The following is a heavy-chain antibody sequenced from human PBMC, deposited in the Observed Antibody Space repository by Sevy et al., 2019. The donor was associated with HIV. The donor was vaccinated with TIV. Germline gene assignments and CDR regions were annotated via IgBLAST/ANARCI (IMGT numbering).Heavy chain of an antibody. D-gene: IGHD6-19*01. CDR1: GGSISSYY. CDR3: ARRGSSGVYYFDY. Sequence: SETLSLTCTVSGGSISSYYWSWIRQPPGKGLEWIGYIYYSGSTNYNPSLKSRVTISVDTSKNQFSLKLGSVTAADTAVYYCARRGSSGVYYFDYWGQGTLVTVSS. J-gene: IGHJ4*02. CDR2: IYYSGST. V-gene: IGHV4-59*01.